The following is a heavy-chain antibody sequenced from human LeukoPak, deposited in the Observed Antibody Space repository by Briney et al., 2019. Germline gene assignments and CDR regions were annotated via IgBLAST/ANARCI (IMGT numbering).Heavy chain of an antibody. CDR2: ISSSSSYI. CDR3: ARVKGLRYFDWFDY. CDR1: GFTFSSYS. V-gene: IGHV3-21*01. D-gene: IGHD3-9*01. J-gene: IGHJ4*02. Sequence: GGSLRLSCAASGFTFSSYSMNWVRQAPGKGLEWVSSISSSSSYIYYADSVKGRFTISRDNAKNSLYLQMNGLRAEDTAVYYCARVKGLRYFDWFDYWGQGTLVTVSS.